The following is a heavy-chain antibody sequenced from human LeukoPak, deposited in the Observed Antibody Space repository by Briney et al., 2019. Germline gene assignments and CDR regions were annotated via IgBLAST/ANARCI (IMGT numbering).Heavy chain of an antibody. J-gene: IGHJ4*02. CDR3: AKPFTIFGVVTHFDY. D-gene: IGHD3-3*01. V-gene: IGHV3-43D*03. CDR1: GFTFDDYA. Sequence: GGSLRLSCAASGFTFDDYAMHWVRQAPGKGLEWVSLISWDGGSTYYADSVKGRFTISRDNSKNSLYLQMNSLRAEDTAVYYCAKPFTIFGVVTHFDYWGQGTLVTVSS. CDR2: ISWDGGST.